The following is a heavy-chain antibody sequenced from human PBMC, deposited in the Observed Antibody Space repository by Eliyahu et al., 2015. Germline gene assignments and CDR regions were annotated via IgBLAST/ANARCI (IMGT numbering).Heavy chain of an antibody. CDR1: GYTFTXYG. Sequence: QVQLVQSGAEVKKPGAXVKVXCKAXGYTFTXYGISWVRXAPGXGLEWMGWISAYNGNTNYAQKLQGRVTMTTDTSTSTAYMELRSLRSDDTAVYYCAREAVGATSDYWGQGTLVTVSS. CDR3: AREAVGATSDY. CDR2: ISAYNGNT. D-gene: IGHD1-26*01. V-gene: IGHV1-18*01. J-gene: IGHJ4*02.